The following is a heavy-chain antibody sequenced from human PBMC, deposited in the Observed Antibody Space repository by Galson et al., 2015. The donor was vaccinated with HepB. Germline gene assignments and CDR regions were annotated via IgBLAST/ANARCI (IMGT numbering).Heavy chain of an antibody. CDR2: ISGSGGST. J-gene: IGHJ4*02. CDR3: AKGIQVWPYYFDY. V-gene: IGHV3-23*01. CDR1: GFTFSSYA. D-gene: IGHD5-18*01. Sequence: SLRLSCAASGFTFSSYAMSWVRQAPGKGLEWVSGISGSGGSTYYADSVKGRFTISRDNSKNTLYVQMNSLRAEDTAVYYCAKGIQVWPYYFDYWGQGSLVTVSS.